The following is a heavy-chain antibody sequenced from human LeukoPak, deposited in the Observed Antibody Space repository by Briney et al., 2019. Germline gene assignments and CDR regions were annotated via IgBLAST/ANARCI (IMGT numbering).Heavy chain of an antibody. CDR3: AKDISLGRGWYYFDY. V-gene: IGHV3-43*02. CDR2: ISGDGGST. D-gene: IGHD6-19*01. Sequence: GGSLRLSCAASGFTFDDYAMQWVRQAPGKGLEWVSLISGDGGSTYYADSVRGRFTISRDNSKNSLYLQMNSLRTEDTALYYCAKDISLGRGWYYFDYWGQGTLVTVSS. J-gene: IGHJ4*02. CDR1: GFTFDDYA.